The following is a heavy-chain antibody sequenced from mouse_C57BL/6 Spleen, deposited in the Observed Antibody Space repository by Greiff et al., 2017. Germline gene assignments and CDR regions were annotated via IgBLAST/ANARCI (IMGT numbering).Heavy chain of an antibody. CDR2: ISSGSSTN. Sequence: EVKLVESGGGLVKPGGSLKLSCAASGFTFSDYGMHWVRQAPEKGLEWVAYISSGSSTNYYADPVKGRFTISRDNAKNTLFLQMTSRRSEDTAMYYCAYVYYAMDYGGQGTSVTVTS. CDR3: AYVYYAMDY. V-gene: IGHV5-17*01. CDR1: GFTFSDYG. J-gene: IGHJ4*01.